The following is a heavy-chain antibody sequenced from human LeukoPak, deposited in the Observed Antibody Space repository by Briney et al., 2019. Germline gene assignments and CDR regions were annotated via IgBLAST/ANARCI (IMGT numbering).Heavy chain of an antibody. Sequence: ASEKVSCKASGYTFTSYYMHWVRQPPGQGLEWMGIINPSGGSTSYAQKFQGRVTMTRDTSTSTVYMELSSLRSEDTAVYYCARGSRDYGGNPNPFLIDYWGQGTLVTVSS. CDR3: ARGSRDYGGNPNPFLIDY. CDR1: GYTFTSYY. D-gene: IGHD4-23*01. J-gene: IGHJ4*02. CDR2: INPSGGST. V-gene: IGHV1-46*01.